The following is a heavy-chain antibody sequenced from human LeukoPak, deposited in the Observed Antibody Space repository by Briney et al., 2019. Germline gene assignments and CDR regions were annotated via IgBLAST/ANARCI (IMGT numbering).Heavy chain of an antibody. J-gene: IGHJ4*02. V-gene: IGHV3-23*01. D-gene: IGHD7-27*01. CDR1: GFTFNNYA. CDR3: AKDQPTNWGYYFDY. CDR2: ISGSGGTT. Sequence: GGSLRLSCAASGFTFNNYAMSWVRQAPGKGLEWVSAISGSGGTTYYADSVKGRFTISRDDSKNTLYLQMNGLRAEDTAVYYCAKDQPTNWGYYFDYWGQGTLVTVPS.